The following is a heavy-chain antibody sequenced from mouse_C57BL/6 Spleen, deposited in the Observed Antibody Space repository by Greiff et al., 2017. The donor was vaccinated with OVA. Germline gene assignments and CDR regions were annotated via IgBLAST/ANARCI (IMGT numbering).Heavy chain of an antibody. CDR2: IRLKSDNYAT. CDR3: TGGGNPYYAMDY. CDR1: GFTFSNYW. Sequence: EVQLVESGGGLVQPGGSMKLSCVASGFTFSNYWMNWVRQSPEKGLEWVAQIRLKSDNYATHYAESVKGRFTISRDDSKSSVYLQMNNLRAEDTGIYYCTGGGNPYYAMDYWGQGTSVTVSS. J-gene: IGHJ4*01. V-gene: IGHV6-3*01. D-gene: IGHD2-1*01.